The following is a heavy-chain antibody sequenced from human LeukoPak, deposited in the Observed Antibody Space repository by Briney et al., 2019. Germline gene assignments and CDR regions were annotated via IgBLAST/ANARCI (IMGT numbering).Heavy chain of an antibody. D-gene: IGHD4-11*01. V-gene: IGHV1-2*02. CDR3: ARELDSDFWNWLDP. CDR2: INPNRGVT. Sequence: AASVKVSCKASGYTFTAYYIHWVRQAPGQGLEWMGWINPNRGVTNYAQKFQGRVAMTRDTSISTAYMELNSLRSGDTAVYYCARELDSDFWNWLDPWGQGTLVTVSS. J-gene: IGHJ5*02. CDR1: GYTFTAYY.